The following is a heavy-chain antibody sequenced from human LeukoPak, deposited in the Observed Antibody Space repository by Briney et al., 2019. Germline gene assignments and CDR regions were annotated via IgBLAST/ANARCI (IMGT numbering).Heavy chain of an antibody. CDR1: GGSISSGDYY. CDR3: ARYSSSWSLFDY. D-gene: IGHD6-13*01. J-gene: IGHJ4*02. V-gene: IGHV4-30-4*08. Sequence: PSQTLSLTCTVSGGSISSGDYYWGWIRQPPGKGLEWIGYIYYSGSTYYSPSLKSRVTISVDTTKNQFSLKLSSVTAADTAVYYCARYSSSWSLFDYWGQGTLVTVSS. CDR2: IYYSGST.